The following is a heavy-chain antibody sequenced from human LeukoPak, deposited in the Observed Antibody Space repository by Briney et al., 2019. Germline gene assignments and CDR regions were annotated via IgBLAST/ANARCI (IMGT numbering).Heavy chain of an antibody. J-gene: IGHJ4*02. CDR1: GGSFSGYY. CDR2: INHSGRT. Sequence: PSETLSLTCAVYGGSFSGYYWGWIRQPPGKGLEWIGEINHSGRTNYNPSLKSRVTISVDTSKNQFSLKLSSVTAADTAVYYCARYYGDYAGPIQGPFDYWGQGTLVTVSS. D-gene: IGHD4-17*01. CDR3: ARYYGDYAGPIQGPFDY. V-gene: IGHV4-34*01.